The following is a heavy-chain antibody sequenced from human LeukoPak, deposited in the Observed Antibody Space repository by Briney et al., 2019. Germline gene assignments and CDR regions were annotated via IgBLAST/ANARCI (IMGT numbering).Heavy chain of an antibody. D-gene: IGHD6-13*01. CDR1: GFTFSNAW. J-gene: IGHJ4*02. CDR2: IKSKTDGGTT. CDR3: TTVIPVAAAGDY. V-gene: IGHV3-15*01. Sequence: MTGGSLRLSCAASGFTFSNAWMSWVRQAPGKGLEWVGRIKSKTDGGTTDYAAPVKGRFTISRDDSKNTLYLQMNSLKTEDTAVYYCTTVIPVAAAGDYWGQGTLVTVSS.